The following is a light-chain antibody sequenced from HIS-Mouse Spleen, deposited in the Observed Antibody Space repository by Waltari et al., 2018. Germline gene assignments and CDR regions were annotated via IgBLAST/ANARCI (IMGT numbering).Light chain of an antibody. J-gene: IGKJ1*01. CDR3: QQLNNYPPT. CDR1: QGICSY. CDR2: AAS. V-gene: IGKV1-9*01. Sequence: IQLTQSPSFLSASVGDRVTIPCRASQGICSYLAWYQQKPGKAPKLLIYAASTLESGVPARFSGSGSGTEFTLTISSLQAEDFATYYCQQLNNYPPTFGQGTKVEIK.